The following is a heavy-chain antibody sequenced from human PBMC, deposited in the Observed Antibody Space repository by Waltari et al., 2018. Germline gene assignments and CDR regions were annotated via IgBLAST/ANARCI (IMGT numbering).Heavy chain of an antibody. D-gene: IGHD4-17*01. V-gene: IGHV3-23*01. CDR1: GFTYSSYA. Sequence: EVQLLESGGGLVQPGGSLRLSCAASGFTYSSYAMNWVRQAPGKGLKWVSTISVGGGSTYYADSVKGRFTISRDNSKNTLYLQMNSLRAEDTAVYYCAKPAIPHDYGGSFDYWGQGTLVTVSS. J-gene: IGHJ4*02. CDR2: ISVGGGST. CDR3: AKPAIPHDYGGSFDY.